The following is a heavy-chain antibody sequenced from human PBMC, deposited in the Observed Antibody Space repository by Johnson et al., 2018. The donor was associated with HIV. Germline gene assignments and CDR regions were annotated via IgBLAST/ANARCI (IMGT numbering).Heavy chain of an antibody. V-gene: IGHV3-13*01. J-gene: IGHJ3*02. CDR3: ARGGPYDSGIIDAFDI. CDR2: IGTAGDT. Sequence: VQLVESGGGLIQPGGSLRLSCAASGFTFSSYDMHWVRQTTGKGLEWVSAIGTAGDTYYPSSVKGRFTISRDNSKNTLYLQMNSLRAEDTAVYYCARGGPYDSGIIDAFDIWGQGTMVTVSS. CDR1: GFTFSSYD. D-gene: IGHD3-10*01.